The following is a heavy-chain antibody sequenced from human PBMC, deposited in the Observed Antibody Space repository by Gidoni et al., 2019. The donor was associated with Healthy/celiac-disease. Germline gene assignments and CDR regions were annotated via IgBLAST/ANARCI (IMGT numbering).Heavy chain of an antibody. D-gene: IGHD4-17*01. Sequence: QVQLVESGGGVVQPGRSLRLSCAASGFTFSSYGMHWVRQAQGKGLEWVAVIWYDGSNKYYADSVKGRFTISRDNSKNTLYLQMNSLRAEDTAVYYCARDRGGAYGDSVDAFDIWGQGTMVTVSS. CDR3: ARDRGGAYGDSVDAFDI. CDR2: IWYDGSNK. V-gene: IGHV3-33*01. J-gene: IGHJ3*02. CDR1: GFTFSSYG.